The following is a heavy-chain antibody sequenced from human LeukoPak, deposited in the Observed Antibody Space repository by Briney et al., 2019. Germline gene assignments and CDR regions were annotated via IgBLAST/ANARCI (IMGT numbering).Heavy chain of an antibody. Sequence: ASVKVSCKASGYTLTAYYLHWGRQAPGQGLEWMGWINPNSGDTKYAQKFQGRVTMTRDTSISTAYMELSRLRSDDTAVYYCAINTAMGHYYFYMDVWGKGTTVTISS. D-gene: IGHD5-18*01. V-gene: IGHV1-2*02. CDR1: GYTLTAYY. CDR3: AINTAMGHYYFYMDV. J-gene: IGHJ6*03. CDR2: INPNSGDT.